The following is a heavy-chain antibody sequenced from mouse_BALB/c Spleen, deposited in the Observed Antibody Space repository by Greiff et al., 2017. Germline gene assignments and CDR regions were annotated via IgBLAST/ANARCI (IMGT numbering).Heavy chain of an antibody. Sequence: QVQLKESGAELVRPGASVTLSCKASGYTFTDYEMHWVKQTPVHGLEWIGAIDPETGGTAYNQKFKGKATLTADKSSSTAYMELRSLTSEDSAVYYCTRWGITTGFAYWGQGTLVTVSA. J-gene: IGHJ3*01. CDR2: IDPETGGT. CDR1: GYTFTDYE. D-gene: IGHD2-4*01. V-gene: IGHV1-15*01. CDR3: TRWGITTGFAY.